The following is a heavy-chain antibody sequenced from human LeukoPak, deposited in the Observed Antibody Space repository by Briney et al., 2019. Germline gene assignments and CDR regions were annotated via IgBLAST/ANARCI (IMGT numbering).Heavy chain of an antibody. CDR3: ARDPFNKRGNYYGFDY. CDR1: GFTFSSYE. J-gene: IGHJ4*02. CDR2: ISSSGSTI. V-gene: IGHV3-48*03. Sequence: GGSLRLSCAASGFTFSSYEMNWVRQAPGKGLEWVSYISSSGSTIYYADSVKGRFTISRDNAKNSLYLQMNSLRAEDTAMYYCARDPFNKRGNYYGFDYWGQGTPVTVSS. D-gene: IGHD3-3*01.